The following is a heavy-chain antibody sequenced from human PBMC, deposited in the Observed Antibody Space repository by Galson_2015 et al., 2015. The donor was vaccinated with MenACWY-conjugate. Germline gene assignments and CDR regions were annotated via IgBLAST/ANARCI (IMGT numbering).Heavy chain of an antibody. Sequence: LRLSCAASGFTFTNYAMNWVRQAPGKGLEWIGYIYSSGSTKYNPSLNSRITISVHTSNNQISLKLSSVTAADAAVYYCARSPGGYGAGGQIDSWGQGSLVTVSS. CDR1: GFTFTNYA. CDR2: IYSSGST. CDR3: ARSPGGYGAGGQIDS. J-gene: IGHJ4*02. D-gene: IGHD5-18*01. V-gene: IGHV4-59*01.